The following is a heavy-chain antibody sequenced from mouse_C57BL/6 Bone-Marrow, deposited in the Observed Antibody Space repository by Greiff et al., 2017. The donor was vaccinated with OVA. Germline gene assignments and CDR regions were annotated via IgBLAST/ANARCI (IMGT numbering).Heavy chain of an antibody. Sequence: QVQLQQSGPELVKPGASVKISCKASGYAFSSSWMNWVKQRPGKGLEWIGRIYPGDGDTNYNGKFKGKATLTADKSSSTAYMQLSSLTSDDSAVYFCASWEGVDFDYWGQGTTLTVSS. CDR1: GYAFSSSW. CDR3: ASWEGVDFDY. J-gene: IGHJ2*01. V-gene: IGHV1-82*01. D-gene: IGHD1-3*01. CDR2: IYPGDGDT.